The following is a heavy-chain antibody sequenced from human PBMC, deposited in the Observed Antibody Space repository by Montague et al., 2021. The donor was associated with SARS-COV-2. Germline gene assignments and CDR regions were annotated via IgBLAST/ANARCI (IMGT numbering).Heavy chain of an antibody. CDR3: ARAPPLYITPSGAMDV. D-gene: IGHD1-14*01. Sequence: SETLSLTCAVYGGSFSNYYWSWIRQPPGKGLEWIGEINHSGSTNYNSSLKSRVTVSVDTSENQFSLNLSSLTAADTALYYCARAPPLYITPSGAMDVWGQGTSVTVSS. CDR2: INHSGST. V-gene: IGHV4-34*01. J-gene: IGHJ6*02. CDR1: GGSFSNYY.